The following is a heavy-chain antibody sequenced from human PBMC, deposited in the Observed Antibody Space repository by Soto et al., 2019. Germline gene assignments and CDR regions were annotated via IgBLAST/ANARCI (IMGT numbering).Heavy chain of an antibody. CDR2: INPNSGGT. Sequence: ASVKVSCKASGYTFTGYYMHWVRQAPGQGLEWMGWINPNSGGTNYAQKFQGWVTMTRDTSISTAYMELSRLRADDTDVYYCARDLGQQLVRVGFDYWGQGTLVTVSS. CDR3: ARDLGQQLVRVGFDY. V-gene: IGHV1-2*04. J-gene: IGHJ4*02. D-gene: IGHD6-13*01. CDR1: GYTFTGYY.